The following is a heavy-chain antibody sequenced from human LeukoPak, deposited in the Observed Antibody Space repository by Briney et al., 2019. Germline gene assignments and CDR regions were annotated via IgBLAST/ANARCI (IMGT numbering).Heavy chain of an antibody. CDR2: FNGRGDST. CDR1: GFTFSHYG. CDR3: ARDPYYYDSSAFYPFDY. D-gene: IGHD3-22*01. J-gene: IGHJ4*02. Sequence: GGSLRLSCEVSGFTFSHYGMSWVRQAPGKGPEWVAGFNGRGDSTYYAESVRGRFTISRDTSKNTLYLQVSSLRVEDTAVYYCARDPYYYDSSAFYPFDYWGQGTLVTVSS. V-gene: IGHV3-23*01.